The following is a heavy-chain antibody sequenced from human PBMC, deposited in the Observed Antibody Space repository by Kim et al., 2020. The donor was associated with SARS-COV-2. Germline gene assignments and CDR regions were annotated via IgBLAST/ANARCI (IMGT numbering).Heavy chain of an antibody. J-gene: IGHJ4*02. CDR1: GFTFSNYG. CDR2: IWSDGSKK. D-gene: IGHD3-10*01. V-gene: IGHV3-33*01. Sequence: GGSPRLSCTPSGFTFSNYGMHWVRQYPGKGLEWVAIIWSDGSKKYYRDSVKGRFTISRDNSKNSLYLQMNSLRAEDTAMYYCARLGSGTYGPLDYWGQGVLVTVSS. CDR3: ARLGSGTYGPLDY.